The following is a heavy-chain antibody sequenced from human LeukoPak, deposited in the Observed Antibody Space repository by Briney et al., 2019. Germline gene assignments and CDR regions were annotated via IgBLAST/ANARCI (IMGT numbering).Heavy chain of an antibody. CDR3: ARDRLRFLEWSREFDP. J-gene: IGHJ5*02. V-gene: IGHV1-18*01. CDR2: ISAYNGNT. D-gene: IGHD3-3*01. CDR1: AYTFTSYG. Sequence: ASVKVSCKASAYTFTSYGISWVRQAPGQGLEWMGWISAYNGNTNYAQKLQGRVTMTTDTSTSTAYMELRSLRSDDTAVYYCARDRLRFLEWSREFDPWGQGTLVTVSS.